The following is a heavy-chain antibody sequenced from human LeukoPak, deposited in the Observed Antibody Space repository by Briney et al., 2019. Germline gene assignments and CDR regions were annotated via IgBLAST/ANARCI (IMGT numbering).Heavy chain of an antibody. Sequence: SVKVSCKASGGTFSSYAISWVRQAPGQGLEWMGRIIPIFGTANYAQKFQGRVTITTDESTSTAYMELSSLRSEDTAVYYCARHPLPDISVAGSARFDPWGQGTLVTVSS. V-gene: IGHV1-69*05. CDR2: IIPIFGTA. J-gene: IGHJ5*02. CDR3: ARHPLPDISVAGSARFDP. CDR1: GGTFSSYA. D-gene: IGHD6-19*01.